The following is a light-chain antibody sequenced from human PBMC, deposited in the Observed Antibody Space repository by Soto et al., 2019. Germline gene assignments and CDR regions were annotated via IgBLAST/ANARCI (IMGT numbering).Light chain of an antibody. Sequence: QSALTQPASVSGSPGQSITISCTGTSSDVGGYNYVSWYQQHPGKAPKLMIYDVSNRPSGVSTRFSGSKSGNTASLTISGLHAEDEADYYCSSYTSSSTLLYVFGTGTKVTVL. CDR3: SSYTSSSTLLYV. V-gene: IGLV2-14*01. CDR2: DVS. CDR1: SSDVGGYNY. J-gene: IGLJ1*01.